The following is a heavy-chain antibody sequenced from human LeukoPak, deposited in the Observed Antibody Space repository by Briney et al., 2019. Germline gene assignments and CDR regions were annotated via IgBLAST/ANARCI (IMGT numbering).Heavy chain of an antibody. Sequence: PSETLSLTCAVYGGSFSGYYWSWIRQPPGKGLEWIGEINHSGSTNYNPSLKSRVTISVDTSKNQFSLKLSSVTAADTAVYYCARERYSSSWYLPYNWFDPWGQGTLVTVSS. CDR3: ARERYSSSWYLPYNWFDP. V-gene: IGHV4-34*01. D-gene: IGHD6-13*01. J-gene: IGHJ5*02. CDR2: INHSGST. CDR1: GGSFSGYY.